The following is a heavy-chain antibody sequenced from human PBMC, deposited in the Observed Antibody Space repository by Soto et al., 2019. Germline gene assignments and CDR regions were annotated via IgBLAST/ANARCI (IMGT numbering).Heavy chain of an antibody. CDR2: IYPGDSDT. V-gene: IGHV5-51*01. CDR1: GYSFTSYW. D-gene: IGHD6-13*01. J-gene: IGHJ4*02. CDR3: ARHPRVAAAGRHDC. Sequence: PGESLKISCKGSGYSFTSYWIGWVRQMPGKGLEGMGIIYPGDSDTRYSPSFQGQVTISADKSISTAYLQWSSLKASDTATYYCARHPRVAAAGRHDCWGQGSLVTVSS.